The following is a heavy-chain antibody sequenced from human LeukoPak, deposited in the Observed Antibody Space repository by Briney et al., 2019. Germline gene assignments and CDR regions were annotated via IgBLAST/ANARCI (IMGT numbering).Heavy chain of an antibody. CDR1: GGSISSYY. J-gene: IGHJ4*02. D-gene: IGHD3-3*01. CDR3: ASPGSGYYKGPFDY. CDR2: IYYSGST. V-gene: IGHV4-59*12. Sequence: SETLSLTCTVSGGSISSYYWSWIRQPPGKGLEWIGYIYYSGSTNYNPSLKSRVTISVDASKNQFSLKLSSVTAADTAVYYCASPGSGYYKGPFDYWGQGTLVTVSS.